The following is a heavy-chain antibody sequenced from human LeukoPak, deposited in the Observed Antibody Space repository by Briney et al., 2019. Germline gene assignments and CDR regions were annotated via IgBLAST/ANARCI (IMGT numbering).Heavy chain of an antibody. Sequence: GGSLRLSCAASGFTVSSNYMSWVRQAPGKGLEWVSVIYSGGSTYYADSVKGRFTNSRDNSKNTLYLQMNSLRAEDTAVYYCARTYYDSSGPVVADAFDIWGQGTMVTVSS. V-gene: IGHV3-53*01. CDR1: GFTVSSNY. J-gene: IGHJ3*02. D-gene: IGHD3-22*01. CDR3: ARTYYDSSGPVVADAFDI. CDR2: IYSGGST.